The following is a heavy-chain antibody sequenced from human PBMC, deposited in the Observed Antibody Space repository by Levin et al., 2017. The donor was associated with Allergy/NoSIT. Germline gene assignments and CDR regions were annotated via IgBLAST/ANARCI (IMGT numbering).Heavy chain of an antibody. D-gene: IGHD3-10*01. CDR1: GGTFSSYA. V-gene: IGHV1-69*04. CDR3: AREVLGSGRYYYYYMDV. Sequence: SVKVSCKASGGTFSSYAISWVRQAPGQGLEWMGRIIPILGIANYAQKFQGRVTITADKSTSTAYMELSSLRSEDTAVYYCAREVLGSGRYYYYYMDVWGKGTTVTVSS. CDR2: IIPILGIA. J-gene: IGHJ6*03.